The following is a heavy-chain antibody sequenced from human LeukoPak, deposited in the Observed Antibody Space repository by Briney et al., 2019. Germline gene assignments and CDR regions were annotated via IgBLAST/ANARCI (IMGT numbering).Heavy chain of an antibody. CDR2: IIPIFGTA. Sequence: SVKVSCKASGGTFSSYAISWVRQAPGQGLEWMGGIIPIFGTANYAQKFQGRVTITADESTRTAYMSLSRLSSEDTPVYYCARDHCSSTSCRFDYWGQGTLVTVSS. CDR3: ARDHCSSTSCRFDY. D-gene: IGHD2-2*01. J-gene: IGHJ4*02. CDR1: GGTFSSYA. V-gene: IGHV1-69*13.